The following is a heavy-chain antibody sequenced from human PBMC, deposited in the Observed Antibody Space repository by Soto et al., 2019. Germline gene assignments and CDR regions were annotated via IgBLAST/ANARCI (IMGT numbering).Heavy chain of an antibody. CDR2: IFSNDEK. CDR3: ARIEGGRAAIGYFDY. J-gene: IGHJ4*02. CDR1: GFSLSNARMG. V-gene: IGHV2-26*01. Sequence: QVTLKESGPVLVKPTETLTLTCTVSGFSLSNARMGVSWIRQPPGKALEWLAHIFSNDEKSYSTSLKSRLTISKDNSKSQVVLTMTNRDPVDTATYYCARIEGGRAAIGYFDYWGQGTLVTVSS. D-gene: IGHD2-2*01.